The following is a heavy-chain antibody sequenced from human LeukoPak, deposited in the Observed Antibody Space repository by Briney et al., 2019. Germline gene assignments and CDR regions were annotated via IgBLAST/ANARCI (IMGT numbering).Heavy chain of an antibody. D-gene: IGHD3-3*01. CDR2: IKQDGSEK. J-gene: IGHJ5*02. Sequence: GGSLRLSCAASGFTFRNYWMSWVRQAPGKGREWVANIKQDGSEKYYVDSVKGRFTISRDNAKNSLYLQMNSLRAEDTAVYYCARGRGLTIFGVVSWFDPWGQGTLVTVSS. CDR3: ARGRGLTIFGVVSWFDP. V-gene: IGHV3-7*01. CDR1: GFTFRNYW.